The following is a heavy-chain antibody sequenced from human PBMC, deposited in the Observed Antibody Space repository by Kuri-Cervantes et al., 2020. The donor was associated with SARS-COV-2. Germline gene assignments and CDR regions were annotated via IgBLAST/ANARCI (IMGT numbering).Heavy chain of an antibody. CDR1: GYTFTGYY. D-gene: IGHD1-1*01. CDR2: INPNSGGT. J-gene: IGHJ5*02. CDR3: AILYWNDGNWFDP. V-gene: IGHV1-2*02. Sequence: SVKVSCKASGYTFTGYYMHWVRQAPGQGLEWMGWINPNSGGTNYAQKFQGRVTMTRDTSISTAYMELSRLRSDDTAVYYCAILYWNDGNWFDPWGQGTLVTVSS.